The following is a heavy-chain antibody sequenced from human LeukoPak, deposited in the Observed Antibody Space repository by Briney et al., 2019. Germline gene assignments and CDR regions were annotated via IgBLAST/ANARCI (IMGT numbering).Heavy chain of an antibody. V-gene: IGHV3-11*04. CDR3: AELGITMIGGV. J-gene: IGHJ6*04. Sequence: TAGGSLRLSCAASGFTFSNAWMSWVRQAPGKGLEWVSYISSSGSTIYYADSVKGRFTISRDNTKNSLYLQMNSLRAEDTAVYYCAELGITMIGGVWGKGTTVTISS. CDR2: ISSSGSTI. CDR1: GFTFSNAW. D-gene: IGHD3-10*02.